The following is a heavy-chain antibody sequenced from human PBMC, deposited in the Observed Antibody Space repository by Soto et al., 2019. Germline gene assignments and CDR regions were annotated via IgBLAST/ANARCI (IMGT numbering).Heavy chain of an antibody. J-gene: IGHJ5*02. Sequence: QVQLQESGPGLVKPSETLSLTCSVSGGSVSSSSSYWNWIRQPPGKGLEWIGYLHYSGGTSYNPSLQSRVTISVDTSKNQLSLKLTSVTAADTAVYYCGSSPPEPGQNWFDPWGQGTLVTVSS. CDR2: LHYSGGT. CDR3: GSSPPEPGQNWFDP. D-gene: IGHD1-1*01. CDR1: GGSVSSSSSY. V-gene: IGHV4-61*01.